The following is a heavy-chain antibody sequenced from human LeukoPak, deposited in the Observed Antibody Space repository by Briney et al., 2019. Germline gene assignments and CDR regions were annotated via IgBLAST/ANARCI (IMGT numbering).Heavy chain of an antibody. D-gene: IGHD5-12*01. J-gene: IGHJ4*02. CDR3: ARDGTYTDYDPDFDI. V-gene: IGHV3-7*04. CDR1: GFTFSRFW. CDR2: IKQDGSEK. Sequence: GGSLRLSCAASGFTFSRFWMSWVRQAPGKGLEWVANIKQDGSEKYYVDSVKGRFTISRDNAKDSLYLQMNSLRAEDTAVFYCARDGTYTDYDPDFDIWGQGTLVTVSS.